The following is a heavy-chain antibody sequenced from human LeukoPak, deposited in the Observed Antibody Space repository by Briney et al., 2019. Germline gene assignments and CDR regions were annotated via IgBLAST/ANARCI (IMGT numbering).Heavy chain of an antibody. J-gene: IGHJ3*02. CDR2: IYPGDSDS. Sequence: GESLKISCKGSGYSFTTDWIGWVRQMPGKGLEYMGIIYPGDSDSRYSPSFEGQVTISADKSISTAYLQWRSLKASDTAMYYCARRDIRGARDAFDIWGQGTMVTVSS. D-gene: IGHD3-10*01. V-gene: IGHV5-51*01. CDR1: GYSFTTDW. CDR3: ARRDIRGARDAFDI.